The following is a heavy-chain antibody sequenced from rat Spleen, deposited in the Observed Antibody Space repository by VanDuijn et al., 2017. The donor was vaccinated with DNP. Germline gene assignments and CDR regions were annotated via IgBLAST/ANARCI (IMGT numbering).Heavy chain of an antibody. CDR1: GFTFSDYN. J-gene: IGHJ2*01. CDR3: ARAPITIAAAFDY. Sequence: EVQLVESGGGLVQPGRSLKLSCAASGFTFSDYNMAWVRQAPKKGLEWVATISYDGSSTYYRDSVKGRFTISRDNAKSTLYLQMDSLRSEDTATYYCARAPITIAAAFDYWGQGVMVTVSS. D-gene: IGHD1-2*01. CDR2: ISYDGSST. V-gene: IGHV5-7*01.